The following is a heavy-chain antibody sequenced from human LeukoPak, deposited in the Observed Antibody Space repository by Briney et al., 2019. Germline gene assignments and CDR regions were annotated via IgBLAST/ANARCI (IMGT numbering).Heavy chain of an antibody. J-gene: IGHJ3*02. Sequence: GGSLRLSCSASGFTFSSYELNWVRQAPGKGLEWISYISDIGSTPHYADSVKGRFTISRDNAKNSLYLQMNSLTVDDTAVYYCARDRSKVTAYDDALDIWGQGTMVMVSS. CDR1: GFTFSSYE. D-gene: IGHD2-21*02. V-gene: IGHV3-48*03. CDR2: ISDIGSTP. CDR3: ARDRSKVTAYDDALDI.